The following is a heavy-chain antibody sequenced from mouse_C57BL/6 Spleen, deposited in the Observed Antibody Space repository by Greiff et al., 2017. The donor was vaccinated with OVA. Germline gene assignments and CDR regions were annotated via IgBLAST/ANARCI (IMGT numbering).Heavy chain of an antibody. CDR2: IYPGSGST. CDR1: GYTFTSYW. CDR3: AREFITTVVAPDYYAMDY. J-gene: IGHJ4*01. D-gene: IGHD1-1*01. V-gene: IGHV1-55*01. Sequence: QVQLQQPGAELVKPGASVKMSCKASGYTFTSYWITWVKQRPGQGLEWIGDIYPGSGSTNYNEKFKSKATLTVDTSSSPAYMQLSSLTSEDSAVYYCAREFITTVVAPDYYAMDYWGQGTSVTVSS.